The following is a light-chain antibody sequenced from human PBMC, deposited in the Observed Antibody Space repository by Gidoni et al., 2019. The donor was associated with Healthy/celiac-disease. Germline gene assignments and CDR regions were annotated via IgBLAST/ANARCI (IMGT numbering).Light chain of an antibody. Sequence: QSALTQPASVSGSPGPSITLSCTGTSSDVGGYNYVSWYQQHPGKAPKLMIYDVSNRPSGVSNRCSGSKSGNTASLTISGLQAEDEADYYCSSYTSSSTLVFGGGTKLTVL. CDR3: SSYTSSSTLV. V-gene: IGLV2-14*03. J-gene: IGLJ2*01. CDR1: SSDVGGYNY. CDR2: DVS.